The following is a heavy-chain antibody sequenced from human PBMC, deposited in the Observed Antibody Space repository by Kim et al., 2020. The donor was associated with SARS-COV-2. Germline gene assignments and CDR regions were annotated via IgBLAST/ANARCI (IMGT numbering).Heavy chain of an antibody. D-gene: IGHD3-22*01. CDR3: ARDASYFDSSGHYFSDRDYYPEH. CDR1: GYTFSHYG. CDR2: ISVHTRET. V-gene: IGHV1-18*01. J-gene: IGHJ4*02. Sequence: ASVKVSCKASGYTFSHYGFTWVRQAPGQGLEWMGWISVHTRETIYAENFRARLTLTFDTSTETGYLDLKRLTSDDTATYYCARDASYFDSSGHYFSDRDYYPEHWGQGTLVTVSS.